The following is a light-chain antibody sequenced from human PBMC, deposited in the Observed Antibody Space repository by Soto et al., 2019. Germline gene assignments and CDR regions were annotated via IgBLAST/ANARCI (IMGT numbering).Light chain of an antibody. CDR2: GAS. CDR1: QSVSSSY. V-gene: IGKV3-20*01. J-gene: IGKJ1*01. CDR3: QQYGSSPVK. Sequence: EIVLTQSPGTLSLSPGERATLSCRASQSVSSSYLAWYQQKPGQAPRLLIYGASSRATGIPDRFSGSGSGTDFTLNISRLEPEDFAVYYCQQYGSSPVKFGQGTKVEIK.